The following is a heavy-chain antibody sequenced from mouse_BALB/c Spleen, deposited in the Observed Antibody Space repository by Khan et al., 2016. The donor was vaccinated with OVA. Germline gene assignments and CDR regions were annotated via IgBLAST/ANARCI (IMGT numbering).Heavy chain of an antibody. CDR3: ARGDGDYVYFDY. J-gene: IGHJ2*01. CDR1: GYTFTYYV. Sequence: QVQLKQSGPELVKPGASMKMSCKASGYTFTYYVITRVKQRTGQGLEWIRELYPGSDNAYYSERFRGKARLTEDKASNTTHMQLSSLTSEDSAVYFCARGDGDYVYFDYWGQDTTLTVSS. D-gene: IGHD2-13*01. CDR2: LYPGSDNA. V-gene: IGHV1-77*01.